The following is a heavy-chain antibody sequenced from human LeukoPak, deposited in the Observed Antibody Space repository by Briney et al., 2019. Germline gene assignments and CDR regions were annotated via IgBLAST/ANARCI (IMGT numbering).Heavy chain of an antibody. D-gene: IGHD3-16*02. V-gene: IGHV3-15*01. J-gene: IGHJ3*02. CDR2: IKSKTDGGTT. CDR3: LMDLGELSFDDAFDI. CDR1: GFTFSNAW. Sequence: GGSLRLSCAASGFTFSNAWMSWVRQAPGKGLEWVGRIKSKTDGGTTDYAAPVKGRFTISRDDSKNTLYLQMNSLKTEDTAVYYCLMDLGELSFDDAFDIWGQGTMVTVSS.